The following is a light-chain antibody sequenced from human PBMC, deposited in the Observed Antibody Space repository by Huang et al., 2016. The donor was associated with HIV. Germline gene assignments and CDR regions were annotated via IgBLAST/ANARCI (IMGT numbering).Light chain of an antibody. CDR3: QQRSAWPRT. V-gene: IGKV3-11*01. CDR2: DAS. J-gene: IGKJ2*01. Sequence: EIVLTQSPATLSLSPGESATLSCRTSPSIFNYLAWYQQRPGQAPRLLIYDASNRATGVSARFSGSGSGTDFALTISNLEPEDFAVYYCQQRSAWPRTFGQGTKLEI. CDR1: PSIFNY.